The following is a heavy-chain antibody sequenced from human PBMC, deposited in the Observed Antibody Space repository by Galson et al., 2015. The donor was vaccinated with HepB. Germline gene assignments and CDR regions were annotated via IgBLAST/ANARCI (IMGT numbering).Heavy chain of an antibody. CDR2: INPSGGST. D-gene: IGHD3-3*01. CDR1: GSTFTSYY. Sequence: SVKVSCKASGSTFTSYYMHWVRQAPGQGLEWMGIINPSGGSTSYAQKFQGRVTMTRDTSTGTVYMELSSLRSEDTAVYYCARFGSGYFPYYYYGMDVWGQGTTVTVSS. J-gene: IGHJ6*02. V-gene: IGHV1-46*01. CDR3: ARFGSGYFPYYYYGMDV.